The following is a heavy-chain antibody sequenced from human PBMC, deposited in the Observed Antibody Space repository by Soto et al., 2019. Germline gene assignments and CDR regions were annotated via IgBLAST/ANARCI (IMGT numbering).Heavy chain of an antibody. Sequence: ASVKVSCKASGGTFSSYAISWVRQAPGQGPEWMGGIIPIFGTANYAQKFQGRVTINADESTSTAYMELSSLRSEDTAVYYCAEGSSSSRRFDPWGQGTLVTVSS. CDR3: AEGSSSSRRFDP. J-gene: IGHJ5*02. CDR1: GGTFSSYA. CDR2: IIPIFGTA. D-gene: IGHD6-6*01. V-gene: IGHV1-69*13.